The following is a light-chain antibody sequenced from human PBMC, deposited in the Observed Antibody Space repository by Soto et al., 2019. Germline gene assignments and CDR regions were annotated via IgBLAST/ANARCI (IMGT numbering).Light chain of an antibody. CDR2: DDN. CDR1: SSNIGGNS. V-gene: IGLV1-51*01. J-gene: IGLJ1*01. CDR3: GSWDSSLSAYV. Sequence: QSVLTQPPSVSAAPGQKVTISCSGSSSNIGGNSVSWYQQLPGTAPKLLIYDDNKRPSGIPDRFSGSKSGTSATLGITGFQTGDEADYYCGSWDSSLSAYVSGTGNKVTVL.